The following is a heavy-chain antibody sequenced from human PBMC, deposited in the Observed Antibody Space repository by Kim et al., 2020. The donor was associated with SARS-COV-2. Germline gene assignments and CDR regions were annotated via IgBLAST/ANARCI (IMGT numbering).Heavy chain of an antibody. V-gene: IGHV4-31*03. CDR2: IYYSGST. J-gene: IGHJ5*02. Sequence: SETLSLTCTVSGGSISSGGYYWSWIRQHPGKGLEWIGYIYYSGSTYYNPSLKSRVTISVDTSKNQFSLKLSSVTAADTAVYYCAGSTTSMVRGQYNWFDPWGQGTLVTVSS. CDR3: AGSTTSMVRGQYNWFDP. D-gene: IGHD3-10*01. CDR1: GGSISSGGYY.